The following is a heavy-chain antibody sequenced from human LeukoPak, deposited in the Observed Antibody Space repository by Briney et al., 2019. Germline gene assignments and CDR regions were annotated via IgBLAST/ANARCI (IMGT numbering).Heavy chain of an antibody. J-gene: IGHJ6*02. Sequence: SETLSLTCTVSGGSISSCYWSWIRQPPGKGLEWIGYIYYSGSTNYNPSLKSRVTISVDTPKNQFSLKLSSVTAADTAVYYCARHKPPGAYYGMDVWGQGTTVTVSS. V-gene: IGHV4-59*08. CDR1: GGSISSCY. D-gene: IGHD3-10*01. CDR2: IYYSGST. CDR3: ARHKPPGAYYGMDV.